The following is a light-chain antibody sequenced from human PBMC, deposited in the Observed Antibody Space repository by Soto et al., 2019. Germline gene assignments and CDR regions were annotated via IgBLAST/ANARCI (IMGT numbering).Light chain of an antibody. CDR3: QQRSNWPLT. J-gene: IGKJ4*01. CDR1: QTVRNNY. V-gene: IGKV3-11*01. Sequence: VLTQSPGTLSLSPGERATLSCRASQTVRNNYLAWYQQKPGQAPRLLIYDASNRATGIPARFSGSGSGTDFTLTISSLEPEDFAVYYCQQRSNWPLTFGGGTKVDI. CDR2: DAS.